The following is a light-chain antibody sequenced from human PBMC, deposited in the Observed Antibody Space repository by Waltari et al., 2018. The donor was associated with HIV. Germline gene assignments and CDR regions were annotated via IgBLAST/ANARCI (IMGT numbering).Light chain of an antibody. V-gene: IGLV1-51*01. CDR1: RSNVGINC. J-gene: IGLJ2*01. Sequence: QSVLTQPPSESAAPGQKVTISCSGGRSNVGINCVSWYQHVPGTPPKLLIYDPNNRFPGIPVRFSGSKSGTSATLGISVLQTGDEADYYCGTWDNSLSGVVFGGGTKLTVL. CDR3: GTWDNSLSGVV. CDR2: DPN.